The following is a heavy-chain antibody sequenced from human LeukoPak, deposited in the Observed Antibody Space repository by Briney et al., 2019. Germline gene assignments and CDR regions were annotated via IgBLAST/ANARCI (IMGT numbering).Heavy chain of an antibody. CDR2: ISSSSSTI. D-gene: IGHD3-3*01. Sequence: GGSLRLSCAASGFTFSSYSMNWVRQAPGKGLEWVSYISSSSSTIYYADSVKGRSTVSRDNAKNSLYLQMNSLRAEDTAVYYCARCDFWSGYYSFDYWGQGTLVTVSS. CDR3: ARCDFWSGYYSFDY. V-gene: IGHV3-48*01. CDR1: GFTFSSYS. J-gene: IGHJ4*02.